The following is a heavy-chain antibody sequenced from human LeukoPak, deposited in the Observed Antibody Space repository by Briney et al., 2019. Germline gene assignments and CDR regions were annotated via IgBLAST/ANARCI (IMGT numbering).Heavy chain of an antibody. CDR1: GYTFTGYY. CDR3: ARDRSMDY. Sequence: GPVKVSCKASGYTFTGYYMHWVRQAPGQGLEWMGWISAYNGNTNYAQKLQGRVTMTTDTSTSTAYMELRSLRSDDTAVYYCARDRSMDYWGQGTLVTVSS. V-gene: IGHV1-18*04. D-gene: IGHD2-8*01. CDR2: ISAYNGNT. J-gene: IGHJ4*02.